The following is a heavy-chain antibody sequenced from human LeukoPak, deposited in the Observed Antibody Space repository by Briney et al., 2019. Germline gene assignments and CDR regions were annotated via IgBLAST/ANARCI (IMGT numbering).Heavy chain of an antibody. J-gene: IGHJ4*02. V-gene: IGHV3-23*01. D-gene: IGHD3-22*01. CDR1: GITLSNYG. Sequence: PGGSLRLSCAVSGITLSNYGMNWVRQAPGKGLKWVAGVSGSGGSTNYADSVKGRFTISRDNSKNTLYLQMNSLRAEDTAVYFCAKRGVVIRVILVGFHKEAYYFDSWGQGALVTVSS. CDR3: AKRGVVIRVILVGFHKEAYYFDS. CDR2: VSGSGGST.